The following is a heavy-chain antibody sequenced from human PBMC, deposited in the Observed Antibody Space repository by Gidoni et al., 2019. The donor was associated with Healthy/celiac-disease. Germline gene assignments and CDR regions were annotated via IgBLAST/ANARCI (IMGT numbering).Heavy chain of an antibody. CDR3: AKDGGYCSGGSCYGYYYGMDV. V-gene: IGHV3-23*01. Sequence: EVQLLESGGGLVQPGGSLRLSCAASGFTFSSYAMSWVRQAPGKGLEWVSAISGSGGSTYYADSVKGRFTISRDNSKNTLYLQMNSLRAEDTAVYYCAKDGGYCSGGSCYGYYYGMDVWGQGTTVTVSS. J-gene: IGHJ6*02. D-gene: IGHD2-15*01. CDR1: GFTFSSYA. CDR2: ISGSGGST.